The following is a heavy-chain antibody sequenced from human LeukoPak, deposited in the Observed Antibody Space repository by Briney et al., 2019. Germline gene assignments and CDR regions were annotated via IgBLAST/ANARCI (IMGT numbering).Heavy chain of an antibody. CDR3: ARDQKDHDAFDI. Sequence: PSETLSLTCTVSGGSMSNSSYYWGWIRQPPGKGLEWIGSIYYSGSTNYNPSLKSRVTISVDTSKNQFSLKLSSVTAADTAVYYCARDQKDHDAFDIWGQGTMVTVSS. J-gene: IGHJ3*02. CDR2: IYYSGST. V-gene: IGHV4-39*07. CDR1: GGSMSNSSYY.